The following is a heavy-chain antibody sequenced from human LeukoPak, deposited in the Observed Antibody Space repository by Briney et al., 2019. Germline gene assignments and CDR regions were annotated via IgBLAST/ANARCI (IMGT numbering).Heavy chain of an antibody. V-gene: IGHV3-66*02. D-gene: IGHD5-18*01. CDR3: ARDWGYSYGFDAFYI. CDR2: IYSGGST. Sequence: PGGSLRLSCAASGFTVSSNYMSWVRQAPGKGLEWVSVIYSGGSTYYADSVKGRFTISRDNSKNTLYLQMNSLRAEDTAVYYCARDWGYSYGFDAFYIWGQGTMVTVSS. J-gene: IGHJ3*02. CDR1: GFTVSSNY.